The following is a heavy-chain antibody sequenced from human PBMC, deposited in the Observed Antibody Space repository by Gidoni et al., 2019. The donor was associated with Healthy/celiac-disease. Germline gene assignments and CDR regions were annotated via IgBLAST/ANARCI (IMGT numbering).Heavy chain of an antibody. V-gene: IGHV3-49*04. CDR2: IRSKAYGGTT. D-gene: IGHD6-19*01. Sequence: EVQLVESGGGLVQPGRSLRLSCTASGFTFGDYAMSWVRQAPGKGLEWVGFIRSKAYGGTTEYAASVKGRFTISRDDSKSIAYLQMNSLKTEDTAVYYCTRGAVIYIAVAGGNDYWGQGTLVTVSS. CDR3: TRGAVIYIAVAGGNDY. J-gene: IGHJ4*02. CDR1: GFTFGDYA.